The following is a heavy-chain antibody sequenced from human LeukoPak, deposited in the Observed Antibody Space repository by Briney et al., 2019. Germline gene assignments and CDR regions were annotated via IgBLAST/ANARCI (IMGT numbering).Heavy chain of an antibody. Sequence: PGGSLRLSCAASVFTSSRYWMSWVREAPGKGLEWVANTKQDGSEKYYVDSVKGRFTISRDNAKNTLYLQMNSLRAEDTAVYYCARDLTTTAWDYWGQGTLVTVSS. CDR3: ARDLTTTAWDY. J-gene: IGHJ4*02. V-gene: IGHV3-7*04. CDR2: TKQDGSEK. D-gene: IGHD1-1*01. CDR1: VFTSSRYW.